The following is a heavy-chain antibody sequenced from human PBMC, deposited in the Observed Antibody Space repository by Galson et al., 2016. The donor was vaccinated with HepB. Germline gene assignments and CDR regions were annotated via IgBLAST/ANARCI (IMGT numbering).Heavy chain of an antibody. CDR1: GFAFDIYA. J-gene: IGHJ4*02. V-gene: IGHV3-9*01. Sequence: SLRLSCAASGFAFDIYAMHWVRQVPGKGLEWVSGISWNSAYVGYADSVKGRFTISRDNAKNSLYLQMNSLRAEDTALYYCAKRPRGYSGGWCDYWGQGTLVTVSS. CDR3: AKRPRGYSGGWCDY. CDR2: ISWNSAYV. D-gene: IGHD1-26*01.